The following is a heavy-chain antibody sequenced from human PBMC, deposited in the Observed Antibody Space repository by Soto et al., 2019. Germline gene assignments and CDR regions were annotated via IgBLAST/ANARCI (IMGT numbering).Heavy chain of an antibody. V-gene: IGHV1-2*04. CDR2: INPNSGGT. CDR3: ARGSKYCGGDCYPPYYFAY. D-gene: IGHD2-21*02. J-gene: IGHJ4*02. Sequence: ASVKVSCKASGYTFTGYYMHWVRQAPGQGLEWMGWINPNSGGTNYAQKFQGWVTMTRDTSISTAYMELSRLRSDDTAVYYCARGSKYCGGDCYPPYYFAYWGQGTRVTVSA. CDR1: GYTFTGYY.